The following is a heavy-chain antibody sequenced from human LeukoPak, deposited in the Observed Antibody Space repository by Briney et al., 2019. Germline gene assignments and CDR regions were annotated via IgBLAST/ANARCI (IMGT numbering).Heavy chain of an antibody. CDR2: IYYSGST. CDR1: GGSINNYY. J-gene: IGHJ4*02. Sequence: SETLSLTCTVSGGSINNYYWSWIRQPPGKGLEWIGYIYYSGSTNYNPSLKSRVTISVDTSKNQFSLKLSSVTAADTAVYYCARGGYSSSWYIKNWGQGTLVTVSS. V-gene: IGHV4-59*01. D-gene: IGHD6-13*01. CDR3: ARGGYSSSWYIKN.